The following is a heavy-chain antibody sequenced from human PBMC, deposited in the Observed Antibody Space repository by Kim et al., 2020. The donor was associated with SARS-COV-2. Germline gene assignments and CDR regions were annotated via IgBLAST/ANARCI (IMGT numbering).Heavy chain of an antibody. CDR3: ARGGPYYYDSKATGPHNWFDP. J-gene: IGHJ5*02. CDR2: IYYSGST. D-gene: IGHD3-22*01. V-gene: IGHV4-61*01. Sequence: SETLSLTCTVSGGSVSSGSYYWSWIRQPPGKGLEWIGYIYYSGSTNYNPSLKSRVTISVDTSKNQFSLKLSSVTAADTAVYYCARGGPYYYDSKATGPHNWFDPWGQGTLVTVSS. CDR1: GGSVSSGSYY.